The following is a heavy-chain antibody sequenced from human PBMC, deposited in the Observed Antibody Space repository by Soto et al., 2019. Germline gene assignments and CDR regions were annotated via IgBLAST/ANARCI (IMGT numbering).Heavy chain of an antibody. CDR1: GGSFSGYY. D-gene: IGHD3-9*01. J-gene: IGHJ3*02. V-gene: IGHV4-34*01. CDR2: INHSGST. CDR3: ARVPAGDILTGYSPRPSAFDI. Sequence: SETLSLTCAVYGGSFSGYYWSWIRQPPGKGLEWIGEINHSGSTNYNPSLKSRVTISVDTSKNQFSLKLSSVTAADTAVYYGARVPAGDILTGYSPRPSAFDIWGQGTMVTVSS.